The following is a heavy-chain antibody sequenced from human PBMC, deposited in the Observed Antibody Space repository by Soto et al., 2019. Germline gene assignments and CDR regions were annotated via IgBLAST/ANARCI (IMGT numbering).Heavy chain of an antibody. CDR3: TTRYYYDSSGYYDTFDI. CDR1: GFTFSNAW. CDR2: IKSKTDGGTT. V-gene: IGHV3-15*01. J-gene: IGHJ3*02. D-gene: IGHD3-22*01. Sequence: PGGSLRLSCAASGFTFSNAWMSWVRQAPGKGLEWVGRIKSKTDGGTTDYAAPVKGRFTISRDDSKNTLYLQMNSLKTEDTAVYYCTTRYYYDSSGYYDTFDIWGQGTMVTVSS.